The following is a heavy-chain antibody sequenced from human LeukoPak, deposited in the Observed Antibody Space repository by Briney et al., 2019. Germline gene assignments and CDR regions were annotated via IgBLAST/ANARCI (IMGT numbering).Heavy chain of an antibody. D-gene: IGHD3-10*01. CDR1: GFTFSIYA. CDR2: ISGSGHST. V-gene: IGHV3-23*01. CDR3: ARVCCRGVLDY. Sequence: GGSLRLSCAASGFTFSIYAMSWVRQAPGKGLEWVSAISGSGHSTSYADSVKGRFTISRDNSKNTLYLQMNSLRAEDTAVYYCARVCCRGVLDYWGQGTLVTVSS. J-gene: IGHJ4*02.